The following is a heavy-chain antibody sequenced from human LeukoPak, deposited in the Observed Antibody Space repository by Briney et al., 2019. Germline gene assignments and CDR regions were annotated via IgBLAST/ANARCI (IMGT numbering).Heavy chain of an antibody. CDR2: ISGSGGST. CDR3: AKTDYGGIHLYFDY. D-gene: IGHD4-23*01. J-gene: IGHJ4*02. V-gene: IGHV3-23*01. Sequence: GGSLRLSCACSGFTFSSYAMRWVRQAPGKGLEWVSAISGSGGSTYYADSVKGRFTISRDNSKNTLYLQMNSLRAEDTAVYYCAKTDYGGIHLYFDYWGQGTLVTVSS. CDR1: GFTFSSYA.